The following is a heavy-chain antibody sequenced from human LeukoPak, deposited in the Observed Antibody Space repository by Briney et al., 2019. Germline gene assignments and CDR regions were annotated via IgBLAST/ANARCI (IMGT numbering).Heavy chain of an antibody. D-gene: IGHD2-15*01. Sequence: SETLSLTCTVSGGSISSYYWSWIRQPPGKGLEWIGYIYYSGSTYYNPSLKSRVTISVDTSKNQFSLKLSSVTAADTAVYYCARSCSGGSCYSALANWGQGTLVTVSS. CDR2: IYYSGST. CDR1: GGSISSYY. J-gene: IGHJ4*02. V-gene: IGHV4-59*12. CDR3: ARSCSGGSCYSALAN.